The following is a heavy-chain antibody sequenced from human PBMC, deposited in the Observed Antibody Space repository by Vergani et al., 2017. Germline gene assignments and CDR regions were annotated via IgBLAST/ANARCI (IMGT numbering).Heavy chain of an antibody. CDR1: GGTFSSYA. Sequence: QVQLVQSGAEVKKPGSSVKVSCKASGGTFSSYAISWVRQAPGQGLEWMGGIIPIFGTANYAQKFQGRLTMTTDTSTRTAYMELRSLRSDDTAVYYCARDLIEKDTYGRSGYWVPGTLVTVSS. D-gene: IGHD6-25*01. V-gene: IGHV1-69*05. CDR3: ARDLIEKDTYGRSGY. J-gene: IGHJ1*01. CDR2: IIPIFGTA.